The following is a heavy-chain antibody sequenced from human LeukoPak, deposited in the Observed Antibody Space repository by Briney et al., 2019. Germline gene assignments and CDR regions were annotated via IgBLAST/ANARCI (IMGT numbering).Heavy chain of an antibody. CDR2: ISSSSTTI. V-gene: IGHV3-48*04. CDR1: GFTFSSYS. CDR3: ARSSYYDSLTGYYFFDY. Sequence: PGGSLRLSCVASGFTFSSYSINWVRQAPGKGLEWVSYISSSSTTIYYADSVKGRFTISRDNAKNSLYLQMNSLRAEDTAVYYCARSSYYDSLTGYYFFDYWGQGTLVTVSS. D-gene: IGHD3-9*01. J-gene: IGHJ4*02.